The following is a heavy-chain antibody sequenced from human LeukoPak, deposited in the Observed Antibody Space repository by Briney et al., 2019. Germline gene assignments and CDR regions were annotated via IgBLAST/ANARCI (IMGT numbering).Heavy chain of an antibody. CDR2: INHSGST. J-gene: IGHJ4*02. V-gene: IGHV4-34*01. Sequence: PSETLSLTCAVYGGSFSGYYWSWIRQPPGKGLEWIGEINHSGSTNYNPSLKSRVTISVDTSKNQFSLKLSSVTAADTAVYYCARLRYDFRSGYRELYFDYWGQGTLVTVSS. CDR3: ARLRYDFRSGYRELYFDY. D-gene: IGHD3-3*01. CDR1: GGSFSGYY.